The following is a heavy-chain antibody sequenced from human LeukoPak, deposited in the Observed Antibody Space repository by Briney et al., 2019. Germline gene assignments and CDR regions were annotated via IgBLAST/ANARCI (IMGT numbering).Heavy chain of an antibody. Sequence: GSLRLSCAASGFTFSSYNMNWVRLAPGKGLEWVSYISGSSSTIYYADSVKGRFTISRDNTKNSLYLQMNSLRAEDTAVYYCARVWTAGSYYYGMDVWGQGTTVTVSS. CDR3: ARVWTAGSYYYGMDV. CDR1: GFTFSSYN. V-gene: IGHV3-48*01. D-gene: IGHD6-13*01. CDR2: ISGSSSTI. J-gene: IGHJ6*02.